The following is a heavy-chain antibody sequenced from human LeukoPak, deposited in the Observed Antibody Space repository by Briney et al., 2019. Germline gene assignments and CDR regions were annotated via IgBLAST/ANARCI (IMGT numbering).Heavy chain of an antibody. V-gene: IGHV5-51*01. Sequence: GESLKISCKGSGYSFTSYWIGWVRQMPGKGLEWMGIIYPGDSDTRYSPSFQGQVTISADKSISTAYLQWSSLKASDTAMYYRARRVPRTPGMISDALDIWGQGTMVTVSS. CDR1: GYSFTSYW. D-gene: IGHD3/OR15-3a*01. CDR2: IYPGDSDT. CDR3: ARRVPRTPGMISDALDI. J-gene: IGHJ3*02.